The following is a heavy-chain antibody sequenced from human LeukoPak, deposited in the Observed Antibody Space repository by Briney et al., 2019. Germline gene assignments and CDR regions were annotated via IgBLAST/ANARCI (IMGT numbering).Heavy chain of an antibody. Sequence: GGSLRLSCAASGFTFSSYWMSWVRQAPGKGLEWVANIKQDGSEKYYVDSVKGRFTISRDNAKNSLYLQMNGLRAEDTAVYYCARAPLLDSSSYDYWGQGTLVTVSS. CDR3: ARAPLLDSSSYDY. CDR1: GFTFSSYW. J-gene: IGHJ4*02. CDR2: IKQDGSEK. V-gene: IGHV3-7*01. D-gene: IGHD6-13*01.